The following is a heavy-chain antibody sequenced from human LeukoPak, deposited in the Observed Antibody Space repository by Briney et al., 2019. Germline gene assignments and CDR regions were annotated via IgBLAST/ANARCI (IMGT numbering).Heavy chain of an antibody. Sequence: SLRLSCAASGFTFDDYAMHWVRQAPGKGLEWVPGFRWDSGSIGYADSVKGRFTISRDNAKNSLYLQMNSLRAEDTALYYCAKDIVSQYGSGSYYNGNDAFDIWGQGTMVTVSS. V-gene: IGHV3-9*01. CDR3: AKDIVSQYGSGSYYNGNDAFDI. CDR2: FRWDSGSI. D-gene: IGHD3-10*01. CDR1: GFTFDDYA. J-gene: IGHJ3*02.